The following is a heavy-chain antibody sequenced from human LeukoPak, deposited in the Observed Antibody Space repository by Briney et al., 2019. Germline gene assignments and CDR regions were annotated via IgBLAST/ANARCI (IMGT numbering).Heavy chain of an antibody. Sequence: SETLSLTCAVYGGSFSGYYWSWIRQPPGKGLEWIGEINHSGSTNYNPSLKSRVTISVDTSKNQFSLKLSSVTAADTAVYYCARAWDYSSGWYWVEEGKIFDYWGQGTLVTVSS. CDR2: INHSGST. D-gene: IGHD6-19*01. V-gene: IGHV4-34*01. CDR3: ARAWDYSSGWYWVEEGKIFDY. CDR1: GGSFSGYY. J-gene: IGHJ4*02.